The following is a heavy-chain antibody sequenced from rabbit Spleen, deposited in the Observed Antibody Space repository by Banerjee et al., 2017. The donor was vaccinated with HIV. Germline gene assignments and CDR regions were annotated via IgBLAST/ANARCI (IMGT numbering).Heavy chain of an antibody. CDR1: GFTLSSYY. CDR3: ARGGGL. J-gene: IGHJ3*01. V-gene: IGHV1S7*01. Sequence: HLKESGGGLVQPGGSLKLSCKASGFTLSSYYMNWVRQAPGKGLEWIGYIDPVFGITYYASWVNGRFSISRENAQNTVFLQMTSLTAADTAPYFCARGGGLWGQGTLVTVS. CDR2: IDPVFGIT.